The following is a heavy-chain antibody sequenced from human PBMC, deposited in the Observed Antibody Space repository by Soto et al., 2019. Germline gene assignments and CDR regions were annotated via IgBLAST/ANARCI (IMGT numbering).Heavy chain of an antibody. CDR3: ASWDYDVLTGYSYDD. J-gene: IGHJ4*02. V-gene: IGHV1-69*01. CDR1: GGTFNNYG. CDR2: IIPMIGRT. D-gene: IGHD3-9*01. Sequence: QVQLVQSGAEVKKPGSSVKVSCKASGGTFNNYGMGWVRQAPGQGLEWMGGIIPMIGRTNYAQKFQGRLTLTADASRSTAYMELRSLRSDDTAVYYGASWDYDVLTGYSYDDWGQGTLVTVSS.